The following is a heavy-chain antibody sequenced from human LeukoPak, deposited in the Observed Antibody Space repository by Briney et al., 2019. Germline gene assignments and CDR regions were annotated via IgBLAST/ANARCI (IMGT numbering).Heavy chain of an antibody. CDR2: INHSGRT. Sequence: PSETLSLTCAVYGGSFSGYYWSWIRQPPGKGLEWIGEINHSGRTNYNPSLKSRVTISVDTSKNQFSLNLSSVTAADTAVYYCARGPGSYYGYYYYYYMDVWGKGTTVTVSS. CDR3: ARGPGSYYGYYYYYYMDV. CDR1: GGSFSGYY. J-gene: IGHJ6*03. D-gene: IGHD1-26*01. V-gene: IGHV4-34*01.